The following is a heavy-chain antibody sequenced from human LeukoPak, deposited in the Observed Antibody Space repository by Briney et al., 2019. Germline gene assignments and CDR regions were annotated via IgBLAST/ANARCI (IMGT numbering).Heavy chain of an antibody. CDR3: AKHHLWFGEGGYFDY. D-gene: IGHD3-10*01. CDR2: ISGSGGST. Sequence: GGSLRLSCAASGFTFSSYAMSWVRQAPGKGLEWVSAISGSGGSTYYADSVKGRFTISRDNSKNTLYLQMNSLRAEDTAVYYRAKHHLWFGEGGYFDYWGQGTLVTVSS. V-gene: IGHV3-23*01. J-gene: IGHJ4*02. CDR1: GFTFSSYA.